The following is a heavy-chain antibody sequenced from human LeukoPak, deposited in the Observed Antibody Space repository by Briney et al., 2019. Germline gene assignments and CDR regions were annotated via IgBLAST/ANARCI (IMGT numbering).Heavy chain of an antibody. CDR2: ISSSSSYI. V-gene: IGHV3-21*01. CDR3: ARVGLTGDSRTY. D-gene: IGHD7-27*01. J-gene: IGHJ4*02. Sequence: PGGSRRLSCAASGFTFSSYSMNWARQAPGKGLEWVSSISSSSSYIYYADSVKGRFTISRDNAKNSLYLQMNSLRAEDTAVYYCARVGLTGDSRTYWGQGTLVTVSS. CDR1: GFTFSSYS.